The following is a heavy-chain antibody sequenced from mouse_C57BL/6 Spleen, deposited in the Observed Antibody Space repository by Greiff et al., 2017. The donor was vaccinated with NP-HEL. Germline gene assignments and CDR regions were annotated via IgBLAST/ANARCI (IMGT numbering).Heavy chain of an antibody. D-gene: IGHD5-1*01. CDR2: IYPGSGNT. CDR3: ARHLNAMDY. Sequence: VKLMESGAELVRPGASVKLSCKASGYTFTDYYINWVKQRPGQGLEWIARIYPGSGNTYYNEKFKGKATLTAEKSSSTAYMQLSSLTSEDSAVYFCARHLNAMDYWGQGTSVTVSS. V-gene: IGHV1-76*01. J-gene: IGHJ4*01. CDR1: GYTFTDYY.